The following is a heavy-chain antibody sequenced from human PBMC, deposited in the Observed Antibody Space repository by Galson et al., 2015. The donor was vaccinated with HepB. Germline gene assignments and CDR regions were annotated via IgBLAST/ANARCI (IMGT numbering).Heavy chain of an antibody. CDR2: FDPEDGET. CDR1: GYTLTELS. CDR3: ARDTYYYDSSGYYYAQNPGFDY. V-gene: IGHV1-24*01. Sequence: SVKVSCKVSGYTLTELSMHWVRQAPGKGLEWMGGFDPEDGETIYAQKFQGRVTMTEDTSTDTAYMELRSLRSDDTAVYYCARDTYYYDSSGYYYAQNPGFDYWGQGTLVTVSS. J-gene: IGHJ4*02. D-gene: IGHD3-22*01.